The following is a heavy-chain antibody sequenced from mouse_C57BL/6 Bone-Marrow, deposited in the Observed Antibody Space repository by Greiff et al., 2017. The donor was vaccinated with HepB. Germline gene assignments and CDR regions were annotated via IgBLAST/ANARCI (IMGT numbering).Heavy chain of an antibody. J-gene: IGHJ3*01. D-gene: IGHD2-3*01. CDR3: ARGEDGYYVWFAY. CDR2: IYYSGTI. V-gene: IGHV3-5*01. CDR1: GISITTGNYR. Sequence: EVQLQESGPGLVKPSQTVFLTCTVTGISITTGNYRWSWIRQFPGNKLEWIGYIYYSGTITYNPSPTSRTTITRDTPKNQFFLEMNSLTAEDTATYYCARGEDGYYVWFAYWGQGTLVTVSA.